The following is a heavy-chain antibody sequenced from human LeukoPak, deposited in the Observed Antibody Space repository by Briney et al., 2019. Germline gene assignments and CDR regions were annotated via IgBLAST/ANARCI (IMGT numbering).Heavy chain of an antibody. CDR2: IIPMFGTA. D-gene: IGHD2-2*01. Sequence: ASVKVSCKASGGIFSSYAISWVRQVPGQGLEWIGGIIPMFGTAYYAQKFQGRVTMTRNTSISTAYMELTSLRSEDTAVYYCAREYQLLGTVYNYFDPWGQGTLVTVSS. V-gene: IGHV1-69*05. CDR3: AREYQLLGTVYNYFDP. CDR1: GGIFSSYA. J-gene: IGHJ5*02.